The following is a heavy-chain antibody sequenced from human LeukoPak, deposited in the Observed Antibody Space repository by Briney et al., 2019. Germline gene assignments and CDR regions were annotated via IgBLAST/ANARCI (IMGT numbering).Heavy chain of an antibody. CDR3: ARDHDYWSVTDY. Sequence: GGSLRLSCAASGFTFNTYNLNWVRQGPGKGLEWVSSISGSGSSIYYADSVKGRFTISRDNAKNSLNLQMNSLRAEDTAVYYCARDHDYWSVTDYWGQGTLVTVSS. V-gene: IGHV3-21*01. D-gene: IGHD3-3*01. CDR2: ISGSGSSI. CDR1: GFTFNTYN. J-gene: IGHJ4*02.